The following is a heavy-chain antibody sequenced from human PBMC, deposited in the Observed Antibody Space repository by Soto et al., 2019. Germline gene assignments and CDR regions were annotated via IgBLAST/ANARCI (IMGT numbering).Heavy chain of an antibody. CDR2: ISGSGGST. V-gene: IGHV3-23*01. Sequence: GGSLRLSCAASGFTFSSYAMSWVRQAPGKGLEWVSAISGSGGSTYYADSVKGRFTISRDNSKNTLYLQMNSLRAEDTAVYYCAKRISVELLGWYFDLWGRGTLVTVSS. J-gene: IGHJ2*01. D-gene: IGHD1-26*01. CDR3: AKRISVELLGWYFDL. CDR1: GFTFSSYA.